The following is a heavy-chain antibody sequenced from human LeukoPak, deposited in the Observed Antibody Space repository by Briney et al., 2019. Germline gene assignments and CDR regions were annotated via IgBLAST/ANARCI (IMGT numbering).Heavy chain of an antibody. V-gene: IGHV3-23*01. Sequence: PGGSLRLSCAASGFTFSRFAMSWVRQAPGKGLEWVSGISSSGDSTYYADSVKGRFTISRDNSKNTLYLQMNGLRAEDTAIYYCAAYRRGYHDSSESYYFDYWGQGTLVTVSS. CDR3: AAYRRGYHDSSESYYFDY. CDR2: ISSSGDST. CDR1: GFTFSRFA. J-gene: IGHJ4*02. D-gene: IGHD3-22*01.